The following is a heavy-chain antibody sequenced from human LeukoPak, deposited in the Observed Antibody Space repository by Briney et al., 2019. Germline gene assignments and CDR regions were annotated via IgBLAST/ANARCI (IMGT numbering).Heavy chain of an antibody. CDR3: ARDIGGVGATYYYYMDV. Sequence: PSETLSLTFTVSGGSISSYYWSWIRQPPGKGLEWIGYIYYSGSTNYNPSLKSRVTISVDTSKNQFSLKLSSVTAADTAVYYCARDIGGVGATYYYYMDVWGKGTTVTVSS. D-gene: IGHD1-26*01. J-gene: IGHJ6*03. CDR2: IYYSGST. V-gene: IGHV4-59*01. CDR1: GGSISSYY.